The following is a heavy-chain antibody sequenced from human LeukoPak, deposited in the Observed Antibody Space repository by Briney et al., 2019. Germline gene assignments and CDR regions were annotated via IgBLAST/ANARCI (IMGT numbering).Heavy chain of an antibody. CDR3: ARAIAVGRWDFDY. J-gene: IGHJ4*02. CDR1: GGSISSGGYY. CDR2: IYYSGST. D-gene: IGHD6-19*01. V-gene: IGHV4-61*08. Sequence: SGTLSLTCTVSGGSISSGGYYWSWIRQHPGKGLEWIGYIYYSGSTNYNPSLKSRVTISVDTSKSQFSLKLSSVTAADTAVYYCARAIAVGRWDFDYWGQGTLVTVSS.